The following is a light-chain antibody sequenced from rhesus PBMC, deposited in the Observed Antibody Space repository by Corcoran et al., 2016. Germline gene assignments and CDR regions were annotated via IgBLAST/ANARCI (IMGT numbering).Light chain of an antibody. V-gene: IGKV1-32*01. CDR1: QGIRSY. CDR3: QQYNSLPFT. J-gene: IGKJ3*01. CDR2: NAN. Sequence: DIQMTQSPSSLSASVGDRVTITCRASQGIRSYLNWYQQKAGKAPKLLIYNANRLESGVPSRFSGSGSGTEFTLPISSLPPEDFATYYCQQYNSLPFTFGPGTKLDIK.